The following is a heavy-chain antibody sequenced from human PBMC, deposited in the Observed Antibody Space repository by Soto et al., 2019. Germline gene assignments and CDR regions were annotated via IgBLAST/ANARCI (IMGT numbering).Heavy chain of an antibody. D-gene: IGHD2-15*01. CDR3: ARDHGGDCSGGSCYHWFDP. CDR1: GGSISSYY. Sequence: SETLSLTCTVSGGSISSYYWSWIRQPPGKGLEWIGYIYYSGSTNYNPSLKSRVTISVDTSKNQFSLKLSSVTAADTAVYYCARDHGGDCSGGSCYHWFDPWGQGTLVTVS. J-gene: IGHJ5*02. V-gene: IGHV4-59*01. CDR2: IYYSGST.